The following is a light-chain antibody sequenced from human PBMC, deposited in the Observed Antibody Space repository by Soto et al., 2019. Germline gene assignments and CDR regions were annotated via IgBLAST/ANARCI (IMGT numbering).Light chain of an antibody. V-gene: IGKV1-39*01. J-gene: IGKJ3*01. CDR2: AAS. CDR3: QKTYSTPFS. CDR1: QTISNY. Sequence: DIQMTQSPSSLSASVGDRVTITCRASQTISNYLNWYQEKPGKAPKLLIYAASNLQSGVPSRFSGTGSGSEFTLTISNLLPDDFATYYCQKTYSTPFSFGAGTDVDI.